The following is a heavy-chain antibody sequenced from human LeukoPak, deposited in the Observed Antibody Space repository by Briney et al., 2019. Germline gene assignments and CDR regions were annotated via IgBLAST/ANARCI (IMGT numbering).Heavy chain of an antibody. CDR3: ARDDGSATLGFDS. CDR2: VIPTLGTT. V-gene: IGHV1-69*05. J-gene: IGHJ4*02. Sequence: RASVKVSCKASGTTFSRSAISWVRQAPGQGLEWIGGVIPTLGTTNYAQKFQDGVSITTDESTSTAYMEVSSLRSVDTAVYYCARDDGSATLGFDSWGQGTLVTVSS. D-gene: IGHD1-26*01. CDR1: GTTFSRSA.